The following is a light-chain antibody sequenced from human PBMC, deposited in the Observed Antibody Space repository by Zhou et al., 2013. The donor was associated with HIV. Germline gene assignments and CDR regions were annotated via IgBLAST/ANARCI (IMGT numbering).Light chain of an antibody. J-gene: IGKJ5*01. V-gene: IGKV1-27*01. CDR3: QEYGGSPIT. Sequence: DIQMTQSPSSLSASVGDRVTITCRTSQVIDNSLAWYHQQPGKSPKLLIYAASTSHSGVPSRFSGSGSGTDFTLTISRLEPEDFAVYYCQEYGGSPITFGQGTRLEI. CDR2: AAS. CDR1: QVIDNS.